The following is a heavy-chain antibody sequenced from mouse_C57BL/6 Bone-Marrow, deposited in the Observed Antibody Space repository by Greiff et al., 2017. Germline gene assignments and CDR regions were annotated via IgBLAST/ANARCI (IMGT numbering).Heavy chain of an antibody. V-gene: IGHV5-4*01. D-gene: IGHD2-12*01. CDR1: GFTFSSYA. Sequence: EVKLMESGGGLVKPGGSLKLSCAASGFTFSSYAMSWVRQTPEKRLEWVATISAGGSYTYYPDNVKGRFTISRDNAKNNLYLQMSHLKSEDTAMYYCARDRLLRFAYWGQGTLVTVSA. J-gene: IGHJ3*01. CDR2: ISAGGSYT. CDR3: ARDRLLRFAY.